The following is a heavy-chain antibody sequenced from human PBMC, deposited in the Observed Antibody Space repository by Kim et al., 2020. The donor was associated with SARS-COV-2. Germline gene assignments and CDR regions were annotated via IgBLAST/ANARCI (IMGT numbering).Heavy chain of an antibody. CDR2: ISAYNGNT. V-gene: IGHV1-18*01. CDR3: ARDSRDGYSSSWPPDWFDP. D-gene: IGHD6-13*01. Sequence: ASVKVSCKASGYTFTSYGISWVRQAPGQGLEWMGWISAYNGNTNYAQKLQGRVTMTTDTSTSTAYMELRSLRSDDTAVYYCARDSRDGYSSSWPPDWFDPWGQGTLVTVSS. CDR1: GYTFTSYG. J-gene: IGHJ5*02.